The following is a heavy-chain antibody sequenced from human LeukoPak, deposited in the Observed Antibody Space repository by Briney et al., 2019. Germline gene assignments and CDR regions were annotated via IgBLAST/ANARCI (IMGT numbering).Heavy chain of an antibody. CDR2: IKEDGSEE. J-gene: IGHJ5*02. D-gene: IGHD1-26*01. CDR3: ARDIVGATSWFDP. V-gene: IGHV3-7*01. CDR1: GFNFRTYW. Sequence: PGGSLRLSCAASGFNFRTYWMSWVHQAPGKGLEWVANIKEDGSEENYVDSVKGRFSISRDNAKNSMWLQMSSLRAEDTAVYYCARDIVGATSWFDPWGQGTLVTVSS.